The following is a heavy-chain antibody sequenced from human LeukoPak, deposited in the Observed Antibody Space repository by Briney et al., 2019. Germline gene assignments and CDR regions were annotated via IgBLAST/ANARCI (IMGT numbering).Heavy chain of an antibody. V-gene: IGHV3-21*04. D-gene: IGHD5-18*01. CDR1: GFTFSSYG. CDR3: ARADGYSSWFVR. J-gene: IGHJ5*02. CDR2: ISSSGNNI. Sequence: GGSLRLSCAASGFTFSSYGMHWVRQAPGKGLEYVSSISSSGNNIYYADSVKGRFTISRDNSKNTLDLQMSSLSGEDTAVYYCARADGYSSWFVRWGRGTLVTVSS.